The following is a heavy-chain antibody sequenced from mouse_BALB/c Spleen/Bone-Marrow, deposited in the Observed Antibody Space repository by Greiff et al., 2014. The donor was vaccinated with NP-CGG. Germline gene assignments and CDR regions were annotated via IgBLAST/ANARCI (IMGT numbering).Heavy chain of an antibody. D-gene: IGHD2-1*01. V-gene: IGHV1S81*02. CDR1: GFTFTGYW. J-gene: IGHJ4*01. Sequence: QVQLQQSGDELVKPGASVKLSCMASGFTFTGYWIHWVKQRPGQGPEWIGEINPSNGRTNYNEKFKSKATLTEDKSSSTAYMQLSSLTSEDSAVYYCARDGNYRYAMDYWGQGTSVTVSS. CDR2: INPSNGRT. CDR3: ARDGNYRYAMDY.